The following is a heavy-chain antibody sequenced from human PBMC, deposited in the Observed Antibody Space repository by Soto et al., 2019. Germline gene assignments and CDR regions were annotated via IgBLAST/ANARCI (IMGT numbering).Heavy chain of an antibody. J-gene: IGHJ4*02. CDR2: IYYSGST. CDR1: GGSISSGGYY. Sequence: SETLSLTCTVSGGSISSGGYYWSWIRQHPGKGLEWIGYIYYSGSTYYNPSLKSRVTISVDTSKNQFSLRLSSVTAADTAVYYCASGSRVPYYFDYWGQGTLVTVSS. CDR3: ASGSRVPYYFDY. V-gene: IGHV4-31*03.